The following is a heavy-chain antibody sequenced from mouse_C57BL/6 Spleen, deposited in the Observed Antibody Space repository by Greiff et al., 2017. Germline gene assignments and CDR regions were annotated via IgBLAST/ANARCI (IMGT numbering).Heavy chain of an antibody. D-gene: IGHD3-2*02. V-gene: IGHV1-50*01. J-gene: IGHJ3*01. CDR1: GYTFTSYW. CDR3: ARQTAQATFAY. Sequence: VQLQQPGAELVKPGASVKLSCKASGYTFTSYWMQWVKQRPGQGLEWIGEIDPSDSYTNYNQKFKGKATLTVDTSSSTAYMQLSSLTSADSAVYYCARQTAQATFAYWGQGTLVTVSA. CDR2: IDPSDSYT.